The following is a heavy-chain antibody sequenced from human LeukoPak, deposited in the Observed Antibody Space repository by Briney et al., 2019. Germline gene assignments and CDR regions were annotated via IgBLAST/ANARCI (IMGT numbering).Heavy chain of an antibody. J-gene: IGHJ2*01. V-gene: IGHV1-69*04. CDR1: GYTFTSYA. CDR2: IIPILGIA. D-gene: IGHD3-22*01. CDR3: ARDRYYDSRSRPWYFDL. Sequence: GASVKVSCKASGYTFTSYAISWVRQAPGQGLEWMGRIIPILGIANYAQKFQGRVTIIADKSTSTAYMELSSLRSEDTAVYYCARDRYYDSRSRPWYFDLWGRGTLVTVSS.